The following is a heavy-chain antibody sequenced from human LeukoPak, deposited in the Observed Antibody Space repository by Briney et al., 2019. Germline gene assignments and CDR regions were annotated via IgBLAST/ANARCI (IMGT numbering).Heavy chain of an antibody. CDR3: ARGPTRSSSSWYYDY. CDR1: GFTVSSNY. Sequence: GGSLRLSCAASGFTVSSNYMSWVRQAPGKGLEWVSVIYSGGSTYYADSVKGRFTISRDNSKNTLYLQMNSLRAEDTAVYHCARGPTRSSSSWYYDYWGQGTQVTVSS. J-gene: IGHJ4*02. V-gene: IGHV3-53*01. CDR2: IYSGGST. D-gene: IGHD6-13*01.